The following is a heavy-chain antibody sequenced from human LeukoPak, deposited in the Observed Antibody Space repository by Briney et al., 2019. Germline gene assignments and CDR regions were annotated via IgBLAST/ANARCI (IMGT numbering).Heavy chain of an antibody. CDR2: SSSGGANT. Sequence: GGSLRLSCAASGFTFSEYALVWVRQAPGKGLEWVSASSSGGANTLYADAVKGRFTISRDNSKNTLYLQMDSLRAEDTTVYFCGRDPNGDYVGAFEFWGHGTMVTVSS. CDR3: GRDPNGDYVGAFEF. D-gene: IGHD4-17*01. CDR1: GFTFSEYA. V-gene: IGHV3-23*01. J-gene: IGHJ3*01.